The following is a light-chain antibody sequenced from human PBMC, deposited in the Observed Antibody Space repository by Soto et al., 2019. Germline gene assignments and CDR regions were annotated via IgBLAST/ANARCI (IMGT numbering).Light chain of an antibody. CDR3: SSYTTTSAVA. J-gene: IGLJ2*01. CDR2: DVT. Sequence: QSVLTQPASVSGSPGQWITISCTGTSSDVGGYNYVSWYQQHPGKAPKVIIYDVTNRPSGVSYRFSGSKSGNTASLTISGLQAEDEADYYCSSYTTTSAVAFGGGTKVTVL. CDR1: SSDVGGYNY. V-gene: IGLV2-14*03.